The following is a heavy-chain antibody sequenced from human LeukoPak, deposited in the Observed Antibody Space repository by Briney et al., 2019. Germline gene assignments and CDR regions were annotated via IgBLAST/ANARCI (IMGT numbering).Heavy chain of an antibody. J-gene: IGHJ4*02. CDR2: ISSSSSYI. CDR1: GFTFSSYS. D-gene: IGHD2-15*01. CDR3: ARVLLEGEDY. Sequence: GGSLRPSCAASGFTFSSYSMNWVRQAPGKGLEWVSSISSSSSYIYYADSVKGRFTISRDNAKNSLYLQMNSLRAEDTAVYYCARVLLEGEDYWGQGTLVTVSS. V-gene: IGHV3-21*01.